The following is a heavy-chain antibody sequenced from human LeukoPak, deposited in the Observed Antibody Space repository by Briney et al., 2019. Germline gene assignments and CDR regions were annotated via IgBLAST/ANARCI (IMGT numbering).Heavy chain of an antibody. D-gene: IGHD1-20*01. CDR1: GYSISRGYY. V-gene: IGHV4-38-2*01. CDR3: ARAGWIITSGIDY. J-gene: IGHJ4*02. CDR2: IYHIGST. Sequence: PSETLSLTCGVSGYSISRGYYWAWIRQPPGKGLEWIGTIYHIGSTCYNPSLESRVTISVDTSKNEFSLNLNSVTAADTAVYYCARAGWIITSGIDYWGQGALVTVSS.